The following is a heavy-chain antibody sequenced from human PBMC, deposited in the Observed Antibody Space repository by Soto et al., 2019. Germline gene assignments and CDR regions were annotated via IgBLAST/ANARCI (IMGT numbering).Heavy chain of an antibody. J-gene: IGHJ4*02. CDR1: GGSFNRHT. CDR3: ARVAEWSSSGSYY. Sequence: QVQLVQSGAEVRKPGSSVRVSCKASGGSFNRHTISWVRQAPGQGLEWMGGIIPIFGTANHAQKFQGRVTIIADESTSTVYMELSSLRSDDTAIYYCARVAEWSSSGSYYWGQGTLVTVSS. CDR2: IIPIFGTA. V-gene: IGHV1-69*01. D-gene: IGHD3-10*01.